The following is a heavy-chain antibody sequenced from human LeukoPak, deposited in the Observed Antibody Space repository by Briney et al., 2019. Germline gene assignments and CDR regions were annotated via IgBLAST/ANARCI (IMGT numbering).Heavy chain of an antibody. Sequence: PSETLSLTCAVFGGSFSGHYWAWIRQPPGKGLEWIRSVYYGRSPYFNPSLESRATISVDTSKNHFSLKMSSVTAADTAVYYCARSSGTGTFSYWGQGTLVTVSS. D-gene: IGHD6-25*01. CDR1: GGSFSGHY. J-gene: IGHJ4*02. V-gene: IGHV4-39*02. CDR2: VYYGRSP. CDR3: ARSSGTGTFSY.